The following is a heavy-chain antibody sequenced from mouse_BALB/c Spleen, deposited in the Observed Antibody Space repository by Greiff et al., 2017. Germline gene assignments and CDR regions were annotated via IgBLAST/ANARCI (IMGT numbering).Heavy chain of an antibody. CDR3: IGDYGSSRGLDAMDY. CDR1: GYTFTDYE. D-gene: IGHD1-1*01. Sequence: VQLQQSGAELVRPGASVTLSCKASGYTFTDYEMHWVKQTPVHGLEWIGAIDPETGGTAYNQKFKGKATLTADKSSSTAYMELRSLTSEDSAVYYCIGDYGSSRGLDAMDYWGQGTSVTVSS. V-gene: IGHV1-15*01. J-gene: IGHJ4*01. CDR2: IDPETGGT.